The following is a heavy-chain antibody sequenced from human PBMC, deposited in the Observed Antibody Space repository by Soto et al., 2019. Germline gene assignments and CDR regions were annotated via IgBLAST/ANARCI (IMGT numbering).Heavy chain of an antibody. CDR2: ISAYNGNT. CDR1: GYTFTSYG. D-gene: IGHD3-9*01. Sequence: ASVKVSCKASGYTFTSYGISWVRQAPGQGLEWMGWISAYNGNTNYAQKLQGRVTMTTDTSTSTAYMELRSLRSDDAAVYYRARDREYFDWLLKSYYYYYGMDVWGQGTTVTVSS. J-gene: IGHJ6*02. CDR3: ARDREYFDWLLKSYYYYYGMDV. V-gene: IGHV1-18*04.